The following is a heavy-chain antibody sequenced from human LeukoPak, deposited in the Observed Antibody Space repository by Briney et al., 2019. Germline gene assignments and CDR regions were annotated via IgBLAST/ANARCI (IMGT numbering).Heavy chain of an antibody. Sequence: SETLSLSCTVSGGSINSYYWSWIRQTPGKGLEWIGYIYYTGSTVYNPSLKSRVTISLDTSDNQFSLRLSSVTTADTAVYYCARGGGWSPYYSDYWGQGALVTVSS. V-gene: IGHV4-59*01. CDR2: IYYTGST. D-gene: IGHD6-19*01. CDR1: GGSINSYY. J-gene: IGHJ4*02. CDR3: ARGGGWSPYYSDY.